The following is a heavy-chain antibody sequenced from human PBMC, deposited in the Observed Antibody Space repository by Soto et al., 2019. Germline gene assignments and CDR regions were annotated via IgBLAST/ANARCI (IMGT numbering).Heavy chain of an antibody. CDR1: GFSLSGDGVG. V-gene: IGHV2-5*02. CDR2: IYWDDDQ. D-gene: IGHD3-3*02. CDR3: AHAFGGTSWPNDAFDI. Sequence: QITLKESGPTLVKPTQSLTLTCTVSGFSLSGDGVGVGWIRQPPGKALEWLALIYWDDDQRDSPSLKTRLTVTKDTSKNQVGLTMTNMDPVDTATYYCAHAFGGTSWPNDAFDIWGQGTVVTVSS. J-gene: IGHJ3*02.